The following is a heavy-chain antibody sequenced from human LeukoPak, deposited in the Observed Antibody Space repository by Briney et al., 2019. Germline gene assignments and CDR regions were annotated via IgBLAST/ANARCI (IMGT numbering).Heavy chain of an antibody. CDR2: IIPIFGAT. CDR3: ARASSDMYGFEI. D-gene: IGHD3-10*01. Sequence: SVKVSCKASGGSFSSYSISWVRQAPGQGLEWMGRIIPIFGATKYAQNFQGRVTITTDESTSTVYMELSSLRSEDTALYYCARASSDMYGFEIWGQGTMVTVSS. V-gene: IGHV1-69*05. J-gene: IGHJ3*02. CDR1: GGSFSSYS.